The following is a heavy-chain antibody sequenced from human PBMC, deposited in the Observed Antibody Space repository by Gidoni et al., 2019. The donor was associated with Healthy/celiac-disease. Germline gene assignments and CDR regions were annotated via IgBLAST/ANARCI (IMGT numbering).Heavy chain of an antibody. J-gene: IGHJ6*02. CDR2: ISSGGST. V-gene: IGHV3-53*01. CDR1: GFTVSSHY. D-gene: IGHD4-17*01. CDR3: AREDGDYGMDV. Sequence: EVQLVESGGGWIKPGESLRRSCAASGFTVSSHYMSVVRPAPGKGLEWVSVISSGGSTYYADSVKGRFTISRDNSKNTLYLQMNSRRAEDTAVYYCAREDGDYGMDVWGQGTTVTVSS.